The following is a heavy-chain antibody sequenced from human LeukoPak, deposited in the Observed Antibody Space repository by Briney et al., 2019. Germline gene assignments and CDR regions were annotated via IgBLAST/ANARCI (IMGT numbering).Heavy chain of an antibody. CDR1: GFTFSTYW. D-gene: IGHD6-19*01. CDR2: IKHDGSER. J-gene: IGHJ4*02. Sequence: GGSLRLSCAASGFTFSTYWMSWVRQAPGKGLEWVANIKHDGSERDYVDSVKGRFTISRDNAKNSLSLHMNSLRAEDTAVYYCARDSGWYPYYFDYWGQGTLVTVSS. CDR3: ARDSGWYPYYFDY. V-gene: IGHV3-7*01.